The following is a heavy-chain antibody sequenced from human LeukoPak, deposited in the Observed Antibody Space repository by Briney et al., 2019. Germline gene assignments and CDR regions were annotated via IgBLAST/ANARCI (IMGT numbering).Heavy chain of an antibody. Sequence: GGSLRLSCAVSGFTFSSYEMNWVRQAPGKGLEWVSGISGGGDFTYYVDSVKGRFTISRDNSKNTLYLQMNSLRAEDTAVYYCANTYSYGSGRIDYWGQGALVTVSS. D-gene: IGHD3-10*01. CDR2: ISGGGDFT. J-gene: IGHJ4*02. V-gene: IGHV3-23*01. CDR1: GFTFSSYE. CDR3: ANTYSYGSGRIDY.